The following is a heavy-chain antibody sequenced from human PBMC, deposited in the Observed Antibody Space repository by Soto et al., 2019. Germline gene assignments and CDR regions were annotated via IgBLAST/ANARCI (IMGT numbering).Heavy chain of an antibody. CDR3: AKDMGQYYYDRSGYSFDY. Sequence: EVQLVESGGGLVQPGRSLRLSCAASGFTFDDYAMHWVRQAPGKGLEWVSGISWNRGSIGYAGSVKGRFTISRDNAKNPLYLHLHSLRAEDTALYYYAKDMGQYYYDRSGYSFDYWGQGTLVTVSS. CDR1: GFTFDDYA. D-gene: IGHD3-22*01. J-gene: IGHJ4*02. CDR2: ISWNRGSI. V-gene: IGHV3-9*01.